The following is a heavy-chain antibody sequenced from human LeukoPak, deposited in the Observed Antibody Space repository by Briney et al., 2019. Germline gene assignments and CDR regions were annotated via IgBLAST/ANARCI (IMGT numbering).Heavy chain of an antibody. V-gene: IGHV1-58*02. D-gene: IGHD6-19*01. Sequence: ASVEVSCKASGFTFTSSAMQWVRQARGQRLEWIGWIVVGSGNTNYAQKFQERVTITRDMSTSTAYMELSSLRSEDTAVYYCAAGPVRGGYYYMDVWGKGTTVTVSS. J-gene: IGHJ6*03. CDR2: IVVGSGNT. CDR1: GFTFTSSA. CDR3: AAGPVRGGYYYMDV.